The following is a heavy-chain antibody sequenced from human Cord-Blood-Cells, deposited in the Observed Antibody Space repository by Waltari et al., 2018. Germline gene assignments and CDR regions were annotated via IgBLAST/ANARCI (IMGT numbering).Heavy chain of an antibody. CDR3: ARGKTEDIVVVPAAIMNWYCDL. CDR1: GGSVSSGSYY. J-gene: IGHJ2*01. Sequence: QVQLQESGPGLVKPSETLSLTCTVSGGSVSSGSYYWSWIRQPPGKGLEWIGYIYYSGSTNYNPSLKSRVTIAVDTSKNQFSLKLGSVTAADTAVYYWARGKTEDIVVVPAAIMNWYCDLWGRGTLVTVAS. CDR2: IYYSGST. D-gene: IGHD2-2*02. V-gene: IGHV4-61*01.